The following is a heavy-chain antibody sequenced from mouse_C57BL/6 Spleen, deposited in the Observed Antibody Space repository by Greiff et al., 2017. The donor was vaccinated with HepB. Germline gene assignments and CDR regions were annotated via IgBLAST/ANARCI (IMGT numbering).Heavy chain of an antibody. Sequence: QVHVKQPGAELVRPGSSVKLSCKASGYTFTSYWMHWVKQRPIQGLEWIGNIDPSDSETHYNQKFKDKATLTVDKSSSTAYMQLSSLTSEDSAVYYCARDGSSLFAYWGQGTLVTVSA. D-gene: IGHD1-1*01. V-gene: IGHV1-52*01. CDR2: IDPSDSET. CDR3: ARDGSSLFAY. CDR1: GYTFTSYW. J-gene: IGHJ3*01.